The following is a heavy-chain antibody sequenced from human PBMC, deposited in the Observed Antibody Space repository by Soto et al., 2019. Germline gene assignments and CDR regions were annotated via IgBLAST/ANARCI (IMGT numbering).Heavy chain of an antibody. Sequence: PGESLKISCKASGYSFSFYWIGWVRQMPGKGLEWVAIMYPDDSDIRYSPSFEAHVTISADKSTSTAFLQWSSLKASDTAMYYCATAYGYDFENSNYYRDAFDIWGQGTLVTVSS. J-gene: IGHJ3*02. D-gene: IGHD3-22*01. CDR2: MYPDDSDI. CDR1: GYSFSFYW. CDR3: ATAYGYDFENSNYYRDAFDI. V-gene: IGHV5-51*01.